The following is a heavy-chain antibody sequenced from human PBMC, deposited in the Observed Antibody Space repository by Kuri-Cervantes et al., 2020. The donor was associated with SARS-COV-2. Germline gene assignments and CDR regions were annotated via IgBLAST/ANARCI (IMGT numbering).Heavy chain of an antibody. D-gene: IGHD2-15*01. CDR1: GFTFSSYG. J-gene: IGHJ4*02. V-gene: IGHV3-30*03. CDR3: TRDVSLLLWRYYFDY. Sequence: GESLKISCAASGFTFSSYGMHWVRQAPGKGLEWVAVISYDGSNKYYADSVKGRFTISRDNSKNTLYLQMNSLKTEDTAVYYCTRDVSLLLWRYYFDYWGQGTLVTVSS. CDR2: ISYDGSNK.